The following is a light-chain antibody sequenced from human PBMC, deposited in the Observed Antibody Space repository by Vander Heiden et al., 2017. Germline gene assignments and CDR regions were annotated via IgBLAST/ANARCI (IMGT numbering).Light chain of an antibody. J-gene: IGLJ2*01. CDR2: DNN. CDR3: ATWDTSLSAVV. CDR1: SSNIGNNY. V-gene: IGLV1-51*01. Sequence: QSVLPQPPSLSAAPGQRVTISCSGRSSNIGNNYVSWYQHLPGTSPKLLIYDNNKRPSGIPDRFSGSKSGTSATLGITGLQTGDEADYYCATWDTSLSAVVFGGGTKLTVL.